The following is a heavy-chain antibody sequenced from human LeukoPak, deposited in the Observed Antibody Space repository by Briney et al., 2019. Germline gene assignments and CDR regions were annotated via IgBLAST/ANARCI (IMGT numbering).Heavy chain of an antibody. CDR1: GFTFSSYG. J-gene: IGHJ4*02. CDR2: IPYDGSNK. D-gene: IGHD1-26*01. Sequence: GGSLRLSCAASGFTFSSYGMHWVRQAPGKGLEWVAVIPYDGSNKYYADSVKGRFTISGDNSKNTLYLQMNSLRAEDTAVYYCAKALRGAREVVDYWGQGTLVTVSS. V-gene: IGHV3-30*18. CDR3: AKALRGAREVVDY.